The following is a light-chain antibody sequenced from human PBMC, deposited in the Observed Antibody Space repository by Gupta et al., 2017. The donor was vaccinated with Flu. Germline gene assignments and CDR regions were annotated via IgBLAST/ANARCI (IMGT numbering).Light chain of an antibody. Sequence: SYVVTQPPSVSVAPGRTATLSCGGDNIGNKRVNWYQRKAGQAPRLVVYDDSDRPSGSPERISGSNSGNTATLTISRVEGGEEADFYCQVWDPSSDNPVIFGGGTKLIVL. V-gene: IGLV3-21*02. CDR1: NIGNKR. CDR3: QVWDPSSDNPVI. CDR2: DDS. J-gene: IGLJ2*01.